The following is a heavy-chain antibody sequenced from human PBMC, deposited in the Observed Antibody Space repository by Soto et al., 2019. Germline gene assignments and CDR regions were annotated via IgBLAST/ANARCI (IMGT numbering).Heavy chain of an antibody. CDR3: TTGGVPAAGKGYYDSAMDG. V-gene: IGHV3-15*07. CDR2: IKSKTDGGTA. Sequence: EVQLVESGGGLVKPGVSLRLSCAASGFTFTNAWMNWVRQAPGKGLEWVGRIKSKTDGGTADYAAPVKGRFTSSRDDSRTTLYLQMNSMKAEDTAVYYCTTGGVPAAGKGYYDSAMDGWGQGTTVTVSS. CDR1: GFTFTNAW. J-gene: IGHJ6*02. D-gene: IGHD2-2*01.